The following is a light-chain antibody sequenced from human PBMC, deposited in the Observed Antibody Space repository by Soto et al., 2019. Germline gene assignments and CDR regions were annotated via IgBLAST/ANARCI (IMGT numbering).Light chain of an antibody. Sequence: DIPMTQSPSTLSASVGDRVTITCRASQSISSWLAWYQQKPGEAPKLLIYRASILGSGVPSRFSGSGSGTEFTLTISSLQPDDFATYYCQRYNWYPYSFGQGTKLEIK. V-gene: IGKV1-5*03. J-gene: IGKJ2*03. CDR3: QRYNWYPYS. CDR1: QSISSW. CDR2: RAS.